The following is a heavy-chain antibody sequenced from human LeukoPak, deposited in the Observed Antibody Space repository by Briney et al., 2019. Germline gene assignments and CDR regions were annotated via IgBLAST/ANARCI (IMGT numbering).Heavy chain of an antibody. D-gene: IGHD3-16*01. CDR2: IYSGGST. CDR3: ARGLGGYATSRTYFPYHFGC. Sequence: SGGSLRLSCIASGFTVNSNYMSWVRQAPGKGPEWISVIYSGGSTYYADSVKGRFTISRDNLKNTAYLQMNSLRAEDTAVYYCARGLGGYATSRTYFPYHFGCWGQGTLVTVSS. J-gene: IGHJ4*02. V-gene: IGHV3-66*01. CDR1: GFTVNSNY.